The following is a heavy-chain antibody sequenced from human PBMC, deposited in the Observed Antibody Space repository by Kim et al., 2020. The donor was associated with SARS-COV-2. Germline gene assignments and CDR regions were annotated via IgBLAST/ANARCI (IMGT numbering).Heavy chain of an antibody. D-gene: IGHD4-4*01. CDR1: GVTFSSYW. CDR2: ISSDGSTT. CDR3: ARESRDDYSSIYY. J-gene: IGHJ4*02. Sequence: GGSLRLSCSASGVTFSSYWMHWVRQFPGKGLVWVSRISSDGSTTNYADSVKGRFTISRDNANNTLILQMSSLRAEDTAVYYCARESRDDYSSIYYWGQGT. V-gene: IGHV3-74*01.